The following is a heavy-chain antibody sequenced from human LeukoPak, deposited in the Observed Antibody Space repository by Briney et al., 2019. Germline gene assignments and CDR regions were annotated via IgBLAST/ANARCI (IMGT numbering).Heavy chain of an antibody. CDR1: GGSISSYY. Sequence: SETLSLTCTVSGGSISSYYWSWIRQPAGKGLEWIGRIYTSGSTNYNPSLKSRVTMSVDTSKNQFSLKLSSVTAADTAVYYCAREDIVVVPAAPPLDYYYYYMDVWGKGTTVTVSS. J-gene: IGHJ6*03. D-gene: IGHD2-2*01. V-gene: IGHV4-4*07. CDR3: AREDIVVVPAAPPLDYYYYYMDV. CDR2: IYTSGST.